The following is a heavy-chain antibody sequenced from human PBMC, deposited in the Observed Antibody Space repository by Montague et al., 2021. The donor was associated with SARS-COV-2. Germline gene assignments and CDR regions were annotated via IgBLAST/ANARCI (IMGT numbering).Heavy chain of an antibody. CDR2: IHHTGGS. Sequence: SETLSLTCAVSGASLASGYWWSWVRQSPGKGLEWIAEIHHTGGSNYNPSLVSRVTIFLDHSKNHLTLTLSSVTAADTAMCYCASHPVWQQLCTWGQGTLVTVSA. J-gene: IGHJ5*02. CDR3: ASHPVWQQLCT. D-gene: IGHD1-1*01. V-gene: IGHV4-4*02. CDR1: GASLASGYW.